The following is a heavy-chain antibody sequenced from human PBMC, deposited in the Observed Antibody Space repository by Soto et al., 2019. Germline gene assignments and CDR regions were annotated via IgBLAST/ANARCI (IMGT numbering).Heavy chain of an antibody. J-gene: IGHJ5*02. CDR2: IYSSGST. CDR3: ARENMDRGWLDT. CDR1: GGSISNYY. D-gene: IGHD3-10*01. V-gene: IGHV4-59*01. Sequence: SETLSLTCTVSGGSISNYYWSWIRQPPGKGLEWIGYIYSSGSTNYNPSLKSRVTISVDTSKNQFSLKMRSVTAADTAVYFCARENMDRGWLDTWGQGTLVTVSS.